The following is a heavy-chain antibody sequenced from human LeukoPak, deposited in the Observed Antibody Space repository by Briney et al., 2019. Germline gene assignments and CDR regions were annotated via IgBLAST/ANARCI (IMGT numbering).Heavy chain of an antibody. V-gene: IGHV3-30-3*01. CDR3: AREVALYYFDC. CDR2: ISYDGSNK. J-gene: IGHJ4*02. D-gene: IGHD5-12*01. Sequence: GGSLRLSCAASGFTFSSYAMHWVRQAPGKGLEWVAVISYDGSNKYYADSVKGRFTISRDNSKNTLYLQMNSLRAEDTAVYYCAREVALYYFDCWGQGTLVTVSS. CDR1: GFTFSSYA.